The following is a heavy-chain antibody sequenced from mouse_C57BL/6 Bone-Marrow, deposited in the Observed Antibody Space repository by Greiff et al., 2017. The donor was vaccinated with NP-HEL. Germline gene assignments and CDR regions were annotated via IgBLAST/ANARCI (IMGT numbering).Heavy chain of an antibody. CDR1: GYTFTSYW. Sequence: QVQLQQPGTELVKPGASVKLSCKASGYTFTSYWMHWVKQRPGQGLEWIGNINPSNGGTNYNEKFKSKATLTVDKSSSTAYMQLSSLTSEDSAVYYCARLRIRDGYYDAMDYWGQGTSVTVSS. V-gene: IGHV1-53*01. J-gene: IGHJ4*01. D-gene: IGHD2-3*01. CDR2: INPSNGGT. CDR3: ARLRIRDGYYDAMDY.